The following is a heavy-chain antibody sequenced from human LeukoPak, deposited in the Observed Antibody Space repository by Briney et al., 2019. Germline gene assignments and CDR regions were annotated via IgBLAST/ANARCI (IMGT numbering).Heavy chain of an antibody. J-gene: IGHJ4*02. CDR3: AKWAYTTASSFDF. Sequence: GGSLRLSCAASGFTFSSYAMSWVRQAPGKGLEWVSSISGSSGGTYYADSVKGRFTISRDNSKNTMYLQMTSLRAEDTALYYCAKWAYTTASSFDFWGQGILVTVSS. V-gene: IGHV3-23*01. CDR2: ISGSSGGT. CDR1: GFTFSSYA. D-gene: IGHD6-6*01.